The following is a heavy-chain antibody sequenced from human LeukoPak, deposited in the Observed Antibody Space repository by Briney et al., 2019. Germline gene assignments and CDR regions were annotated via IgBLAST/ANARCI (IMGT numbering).Heavy chain of an antibody. J-gene: IGHJ4*02. V-gene: IGHV3-48*03. CDR2: ISSSGSTI. CDR1: GFTFSSYE. CDR3: ARGTSAMVRGVIPVPFDY. D-gene: IGHD3-10*01. Sequence: GGSLRLSYAASGFTFSSYEMNWVRQAPGKGLEWVSYISSSGSTIYYADSVKGRFTISRDNAKNSLYLQMNSLRAEDTAVYYCARGTSAMVRGVIPVPFDYWGQGTLVTVSS.